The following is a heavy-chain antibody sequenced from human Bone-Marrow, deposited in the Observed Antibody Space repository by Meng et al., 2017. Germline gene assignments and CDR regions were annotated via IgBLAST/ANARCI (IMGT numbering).Heavy chain of an antibody. CDR1: GFTFSSYW. D-gene: IGHD6-13*01. CDR3: VRGDDSSSWGKGFDP. J-gene: IGHJ5*02. V-gene: IGHV3-74*01. Sequence: GGSLRLSCAASGFTFSSYWMHWVRQAPGKGLLWVSRIKSDGITTRYADSVKGRFTISRDNAKNTLYLQMNSLRAEDTAVYYCVRGDDSSSWGKGFDPWGQGTLVTVSS. CDR2: IKSDGITT.